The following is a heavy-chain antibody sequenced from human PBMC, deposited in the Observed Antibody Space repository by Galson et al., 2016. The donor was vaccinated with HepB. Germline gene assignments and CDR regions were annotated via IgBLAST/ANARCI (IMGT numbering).Heavy chain of an antibody. J-gene: IGHJ4*02. D-gene: IGHD6-19*01. Sequence: ETLSLTCTVSGVSISSTTYYWGWIRQPPGKGLEWIGNIYYSGNTYYNPSLKSRVTMSVDSSKNQFSLRLSSVTAADTAVYYCARPSRAVASSIAFWGLGTLVTVSS. CDR3: ARPSRAVASSIAF. CDR1: GVSISSTTYY. V-gene: IGHV4-39*01. CDR2: IYYSGNT.